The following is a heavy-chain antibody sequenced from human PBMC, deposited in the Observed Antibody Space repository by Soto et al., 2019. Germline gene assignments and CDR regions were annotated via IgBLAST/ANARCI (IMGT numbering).Heavy chain of an antibody. CDR3: IRGYCSGGSCRYYHGMDV. CDR1: GFTFSGSA. CDR2: IRSKANSYAT. J-gene: IGHJ6*02. D-gene: IGHD2-15*01. V-gene: IGHV3-73*01. Sequence: GGSLRLSCAASGFTFSGSAMHWVRQASGKGLEWVGRIRSKANSYATAYAASVRGRFTISRDDSKNTAYLQMNSLKTEDTAVYYCIRGYCSGGSCRYYHGMDVWGQGTTVTSP.